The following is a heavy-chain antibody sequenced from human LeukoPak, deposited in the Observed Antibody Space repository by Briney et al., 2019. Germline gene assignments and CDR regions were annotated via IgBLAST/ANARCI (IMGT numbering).Heavy chain of an antibody. V-gene: IGHV3-30*18. Sequence: GGSLRLYCTASGFTFSPYGMHWVRKAPGKGREWVALISLEGNCKLYADSVKGRFPISRDNSKSTLSLLMNTLRTEDRAVFHCAKQGSCSGGSCYAHHFDSWGRGTLDPGSS. CDR1: GFTFSPYG. D-gene: IGHD2-15*01. CDR3: AKQGSCSGGSCYAHHFDS. J-gene: IGHJ4*02. CDR2: ISLEGNCK.